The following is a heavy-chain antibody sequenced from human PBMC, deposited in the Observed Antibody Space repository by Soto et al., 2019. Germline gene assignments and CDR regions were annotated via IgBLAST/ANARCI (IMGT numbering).Heavy chain of an antibody. D-gene: IGHD3-10*01. CDR3: ARAKFRAHAGYYFDY. CDR2: IIPILGIV. V-gene: IGHV1-69*02. CDR1: GGTFSSYT. J-gene: IGHJ4*02. Sequence: QVQLVQSGAEVKKPGSSVKVSCKASGGTFSSYTVSWVRQAPGQGLEWMGRIIPILGIVNYAQKFQGRVTITADKSTSTAYMELSSLRSEDTAVYYCARAKFRAHAGYYFDYWGQGTLVTVSS.